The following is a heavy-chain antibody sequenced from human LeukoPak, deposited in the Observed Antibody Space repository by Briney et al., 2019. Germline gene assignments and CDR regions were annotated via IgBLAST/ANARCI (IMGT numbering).Heavy chain of an antibody. V-gene: IGHV3-74*01. D-gene: IGHD2-15*01. Sequence: GGSLRLSCTVSGFTVSSNSMSWVRQAPGKGLVWVSRINSDGSSTSYADSVKGRFTISRDNAKNTLYLQMNSLRAEDTAVYYCARAEAEYCSGGSCYWGRDYYYMDVWGKGTTVTVSS. CDR2: INSDGSST. CDR3: ARAEAEYCSGGSCYWGRDYYYMDV. CDR1: GFTVSSNS. J-gene: IGHJ6*03.